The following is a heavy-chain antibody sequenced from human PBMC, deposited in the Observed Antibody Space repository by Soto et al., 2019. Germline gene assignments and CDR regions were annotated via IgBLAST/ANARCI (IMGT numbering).Heavy chain of an antibody. V-gene: IGHV4-59*01. D-gene: IGHD3-9*01. J-gene: IGHJ6*02. CDR2: VYYSGST. CDR3: ARDRGGNYDILTGYYYYGMDV. Sequence: SETLSLTCTVSGGSISSYYWSWIRQPPGKGLECIGYVYYSGSTNYNPSLKSRVTISVDTSKNQFSLKLSSVTAADTAVYYCARDRGGNYDILTGYYYYGMDVWGQGTTVTVSS. CDR1: GGSISSYY.